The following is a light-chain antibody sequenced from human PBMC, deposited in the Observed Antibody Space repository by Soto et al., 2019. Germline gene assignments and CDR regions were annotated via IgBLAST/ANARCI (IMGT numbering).Light chain of an antibody. Sequence: DIQMTQSPSSLSASVGDRVTITCRASQSISTYLNWYQQKPGQAPNLLIYAASSLQSGVPSRFSGSGSGTDFTLTISSLQPEDFATYYCQQSYSPLTFGQGTRLEI. V-gene: IGKV1-39*01. CDR3: QQSYSPLT. J-gene: IGKJ5*01. CDR2: AAS. CDR1: QSISTY.